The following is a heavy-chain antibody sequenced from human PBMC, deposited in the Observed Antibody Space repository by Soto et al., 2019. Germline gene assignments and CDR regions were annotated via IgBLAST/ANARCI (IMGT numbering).Heavy chain of an antibody. CDR3: ARDGPYDILTGYHYYYYYYGMDV. D-gene: IGHD3-9*01. V-gene: IGHV3-30-3*01. Sequence: GGSLRLSCAASGFTFSSYAMHWVRQAPGKGLEWVAVISYDGSNKYYADSVKGRFTISRDNSKNTLYLQMSSLRAEDTAVYYCARDGPYDILTGYHYYYYYYGMDVWGQGTTVTVSS. CDR1: GFTFSSYA. CDR2: ISYDGSNK. J-gene: IGHJ6*02.